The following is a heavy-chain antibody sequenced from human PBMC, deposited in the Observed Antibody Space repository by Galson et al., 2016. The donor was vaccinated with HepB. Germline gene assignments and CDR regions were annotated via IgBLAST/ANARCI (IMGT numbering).Heavy chain of an antibody. CDR1: GFTFSSYG. D-gene: IGHD5-18*01. CDR3: ATYRGYNQGYGAFSDS. V-gene: IGHV3-23*01. CDR2: SGVGT. Sequence: SLRLSRAVSGFTFSSYGLTWVRQAPGKGLEWVSASGVGTYYADSVKGRFTISRDNSKNTLYLQMNSLRVDDTAVYYCATYRGYNQGYGAFSDSWGQGTLVTVSS. J-gene: IGHJ4*02.